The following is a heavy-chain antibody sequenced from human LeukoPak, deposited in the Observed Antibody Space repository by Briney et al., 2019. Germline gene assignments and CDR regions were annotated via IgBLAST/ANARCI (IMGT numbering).Heavy chain of an antibody. CDR3: ARDSDVPFDY. CDR2: ISWKGDII. J-gene: IGHJ4*02. Sequence: GGSLRLSCAASGFTFSSYEMNWVRQAPGKGLEWVSGISWKGDIIGYADSVKGRFTISRDNAKNSLYLQMNSLRAEDTAVYYCARDSDVPFDYWGQGTLVTVSS. V-gene: IGHV3-48*03. D-gene: IGHD3-16*01. CDR1: GFTFSSYE.